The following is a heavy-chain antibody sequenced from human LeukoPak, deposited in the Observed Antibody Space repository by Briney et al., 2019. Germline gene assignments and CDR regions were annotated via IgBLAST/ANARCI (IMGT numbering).Heavy chain of an antibody. J-gene: IGHJ4*02. CDR2: ISSSSGSI. CDR1: GFTFSTYS. V-gene: IGHV3-21*01. CDR3: ARVATDGY. D-gene: IGHD5-12*01. Sequence: GGSLRFSCAASGFTFSTYSMNWVGHAPGKGLEWVSSISSSSGSIYYADSVKGRFTISRDNAKNSLYLQMNSLRAEDTAVCYCARVATDGYWGQGTLVTVSS.